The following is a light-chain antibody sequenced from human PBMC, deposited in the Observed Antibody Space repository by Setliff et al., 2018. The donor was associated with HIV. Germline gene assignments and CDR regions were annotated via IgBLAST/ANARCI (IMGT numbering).Light chain of an antibody. J-gene: IGLJ1*01. CDR1: SSDVGGYNY. CDR2: DVT. Sequence: QSALTQPRSVSGSPGQSVTISCTGTSSDVGGYNYVSWYQQHPGKAPKLMIFDVTERPSGVPDRFSGSKSGNTASLTISGLQAEDEADYYCCSYAGTYTFEVFGTGTKATVL. V-gene: IGLV2-11*01. CDR3: CSYAGTYTFEV.